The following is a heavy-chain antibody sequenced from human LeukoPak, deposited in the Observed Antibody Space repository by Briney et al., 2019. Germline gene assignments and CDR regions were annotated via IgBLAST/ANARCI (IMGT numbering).Heavy chain of an antibody. D-gene: IGHD3-10*01. CDR3: AKLSFYYGSGRPHNWFDP. J-gene: IGHJ5*02. CDR1: GFTFSSYG. V-gene: IGHV3-30*02. CDR2: IRYDGSNK. Sequence: GGSLRLSCAASGFTFSSYGMHWVRQAPGKGLEWVAFIRYDGSNKYYADSVKGRFTISRDNSKNTLYLQMNSLRAEDTAVYYCAKLSFYYGSGRPHNWFDPWGQGTLVTVSS.